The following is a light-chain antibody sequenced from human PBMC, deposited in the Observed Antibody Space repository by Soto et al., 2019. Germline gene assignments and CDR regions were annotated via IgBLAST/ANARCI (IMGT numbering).Light chain of an antibody. CDR1: RSVSSSY. J-gene: IGKJ1*01. V-gene: IGKV3-20*01. Sequence: ENLLTQSPGTLSLFPGERATLSCRARRSVSSSYIAWHQQKPGQAPRLVIYSASSRATGVPDRFSGSGSGTDFTLTINRLEPEDFAVYYCQQYGNSSWTFGQGTKVDIK. CDR3: QQYGNSSWT. CDR2: SAS.